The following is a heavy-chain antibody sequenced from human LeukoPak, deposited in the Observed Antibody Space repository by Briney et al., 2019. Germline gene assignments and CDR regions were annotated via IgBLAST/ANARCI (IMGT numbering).Heavy chain of an antibody. CDR3: ARDSMTYAFDY. CDR2: IWYDGSNK. CDR1: GFTFSSYG. Sequence: GGSLRLSCAASGFTFSSYGMHWVRQAPGKGLEWVAVIWYDGSNKYYADSVKGRFTISRDNSKNTLNLQMNSLRAEDTAVYYCARDSMTYAFDYWGQGTLVTVSS. D-gene: IGHD4-17*01. J-gene: IGHJ4*02. V-gene: IGHV3-33*01.